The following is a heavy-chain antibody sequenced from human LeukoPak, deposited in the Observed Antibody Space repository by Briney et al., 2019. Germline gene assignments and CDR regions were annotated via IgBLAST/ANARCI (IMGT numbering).Heavy chain of an antibody. CDR1: GGSIRSSRYY. CDR3: ARHVGNYYYYYMDV. CDR2: IYYSGST. D-gene: IGHD1-26*01. J-gene: IGHJ6*03. Sequence: SETLSLTCTVSGGSIRSSRYYWGWARQPPGKGLEWIGSIYYSGSTYYNPSLKSRVTISVDTSKNQFSLKLSSVTAADTAVYYCARHVGNYYYYYMDVWGKGTTVTVSS. V-gene: IGHV4-39*07.